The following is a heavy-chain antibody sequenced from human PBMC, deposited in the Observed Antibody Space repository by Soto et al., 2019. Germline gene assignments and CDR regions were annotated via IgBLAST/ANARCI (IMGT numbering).Heavy chain of an antibody. Sequence: QITLKESGPTLVRPTQTLTPTCAFSGFSLSTSGVGVGWIRQPPGKALEWHAVIYWDDSKHYSPSLRSRLTITKDTSKNQVVLTMTNMDPMDTGTYYCAHKGPEDWPLDYWGQGTLVTVSS. D-gene: IGHD3-9*01. CDR3: AHKGPEDWPLDY. J-gene: IGHJ4*02. V-gene: IGHV2-5*02. CDR2: IYWDDSK. CDR1: GFSLSTSGVG.